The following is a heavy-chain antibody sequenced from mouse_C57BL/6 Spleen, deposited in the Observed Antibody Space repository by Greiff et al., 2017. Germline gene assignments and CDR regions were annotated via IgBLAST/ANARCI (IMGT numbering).Heavy chain of an antibody. D-gene: IGHD6-1*01. V-gene: IGHV1-18*01. J-gene: IGHJ3*01. CDR2: INPNNGGT. CDR3: EREAAQAWFAY. Sequence: VQLQQSGPELVKPGASVKISCKASGYTFTDYNMDWVKQSHGKSLEWIGDINPNNGGTIYNQKFKGKATLTVDKSSSTAYMELSSLTSEDSAVYYWEREAAQAWFAYWGQGTLVTVSA. CDR1: GYTFTDYN.